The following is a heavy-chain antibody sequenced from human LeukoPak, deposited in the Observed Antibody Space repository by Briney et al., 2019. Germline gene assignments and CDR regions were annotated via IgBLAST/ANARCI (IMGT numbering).Heavy chain of an antibody. Sequence: SVKVSCKASGGTFSSYAISWVRQAPGQGLEWMGRIIPILGTANYAQKFQGRVTITADESTSTAYMELSSLRSEDTAVYYCARAQTYDSTAGDFDYRGQGTLVTVSS. V-gene: IGHV1-69*15. D-gene: IGHD3-22*01. J-gene: IGHJ4*02. CDR3: ARAQTYDSTAGDFDY. CDR2: IIPILGTA. CDR1: GGTFSSYA.